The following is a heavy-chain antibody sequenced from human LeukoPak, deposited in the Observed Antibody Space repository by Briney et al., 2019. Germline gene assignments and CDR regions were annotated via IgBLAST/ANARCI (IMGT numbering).Heavy chain of an antibody. Sequence: PSETLSLTSAVYGGSFSGYYWSWIRQPPGKGLECIGEINHSGSTNYNPSLKSRVTISVDTSKNQFSLKLSSVTAADTAVYYCARAVYSSSWFPFDYWGQGTLVTVSS. CDR3: ARAVYSSSWFPFDY. J-gene: IGHJ4*02. V-gene: IGHV4-34*01. CDR1: GGSFSGYY. D-gene: IGHD6-13*01. CDR2: INHSGST.